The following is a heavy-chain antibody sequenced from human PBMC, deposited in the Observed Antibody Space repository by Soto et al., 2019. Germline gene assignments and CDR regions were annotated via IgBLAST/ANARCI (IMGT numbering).Heavy chain of an antibody. Sequence: QVQLQESGPGLVKPSETLSLTCSVSGDSITNNYWSWIRQPPGKGLEWIGYIYNSGSTKYNPSLKSRVTISEDTSKIQFSLKGSAASAADTAVYFWARDRETYGAYFDFWGQGTLVTVSP. V-gene: IGHV4-59*01. CDR3: ARDRETYGAYFDF. CDR2: IYNSGST. J-gene: IGHJ4*02. D-gene: IGHD4-17*01. CDR1: GDSITNNY.